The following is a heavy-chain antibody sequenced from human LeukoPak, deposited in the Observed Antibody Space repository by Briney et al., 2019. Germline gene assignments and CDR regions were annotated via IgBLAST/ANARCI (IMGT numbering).Heavy chain of an antibody. CDR3: ARTIAYGDYGSPFDY. CDR2: INHSGST. J-gene: IGHJ4*02. D-gene: IGHD4-17*01. Sequence: PSENLSLTCAVYGGSFSGYYWSWLRQPPGKGLEWIREINHSGSTNYNPSLKSRVTISVDTSKNQFSLKLSSVTAADTAVYYCARTIAYGDYGSPFDYWGQGTLVTVSS. CDR1: GGSFSGYY. V-gene: IGHV4-34*01.